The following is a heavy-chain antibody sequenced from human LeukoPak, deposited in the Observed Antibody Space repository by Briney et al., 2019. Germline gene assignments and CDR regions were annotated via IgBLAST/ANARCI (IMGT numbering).Heavy chain of an antibody. J-gene: IGHJ4*02. CDR3: ARGGYSFDY. CDR1: GFSFTKYW. Sequence: GGSLRLSCVASGFSFTKYWMTWVRQAPGKGLEWVAKLHPDGSERNYVGSVEGRFTVFGDNAKSSLFLQMHSLRVEDTAVYYCARGGYSFDYLGQGTLVTVPS. V-gene: IGHV3-7*01. CDR2: LHPDGSER. D-gene: IGHD5-12*01.